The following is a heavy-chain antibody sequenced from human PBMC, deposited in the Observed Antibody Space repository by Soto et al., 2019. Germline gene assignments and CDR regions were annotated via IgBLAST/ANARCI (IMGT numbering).Heavy chain of an antibody. V-gene: IGHV1-8*01. Sequence: QVQLVQSGAEVKKPGASVKVSCKASGYTFTSYDINWVRQATGQGLEWMGWVNPNSGNTGYAQKFQGRVTMTRNTSISTAYMELSSLRSEDTAVYYCARGVAAADTSPYYYYYMDVWGKGTTVTVSS. CDR2: VNPNSGNT. J-gene: IGHJ6*03. D-gene: IGHD6-13*01. CDR3: ARGVAAADTSPYYYYYMDV. CDR1: GYTFTSYD.